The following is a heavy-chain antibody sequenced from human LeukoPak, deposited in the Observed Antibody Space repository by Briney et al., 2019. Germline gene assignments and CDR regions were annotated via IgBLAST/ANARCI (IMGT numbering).Heavy chain of an antibody. CDR1: GYTFTSYA. J-gene: IGHJ6*02. Sequence: SVKVSCKASGYTFTSYAISWVRQAPGQGLEWMGGIIPIFGTANYAQKFQGRVTITADESTSTAHMELSSLRSEDTAVYYCARSSQGGYYPGYYYYGMDVWGQGTTVTVSS. CDR2: IIPIFGTA. CDR3: ARSSQGGYYPGYYYYGMDV. V-gene: IGHV1-69*13. D-gene: IGHD3-22*01.